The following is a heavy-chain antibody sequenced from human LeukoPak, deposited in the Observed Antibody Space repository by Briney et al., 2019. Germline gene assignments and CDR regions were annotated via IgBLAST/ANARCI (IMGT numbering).Heavy chain of an antibody. CDR1: GGSISSYY. V-gene: IGHV4-59*01. J-gene: IGHJ6*03. CDR2: IYYSGST. D-gene: IGHD3-3*01. CDR3: ARAYYDFWSGYPSYYMDV. Sequence: PSETLSLICTVSGGSISSYYWSWIRQPPGKGLEWIGYIYYSGSTNYNPSLKSRVTISVDTSKNQFSLKLSSVTAADTAVYYCARAYYDFWSGYPSYYMDVWGKGTTVTVSS.